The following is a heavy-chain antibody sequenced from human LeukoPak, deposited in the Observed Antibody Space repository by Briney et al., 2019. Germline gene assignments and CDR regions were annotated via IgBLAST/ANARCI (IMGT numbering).Heavy chain of an antibody. CDR3: ASGYTSKGIYFDY. CDR2: INHSGST. Sequence: SETLSLTCAVYGGSFSGYYWSWIRQPPGKGLEWIGEINHSGSTNYNPSLKSRVNISVDTSKNQFSLKLSSVTAADTAVYYCASGYTSKGIYFDYWGQGTLVTVSS. D-gene: IGHD4-11*01. CDR1: GGSFSGYY. V-gene: IGHV4-34*01. J-gene: IGHJ4*02.